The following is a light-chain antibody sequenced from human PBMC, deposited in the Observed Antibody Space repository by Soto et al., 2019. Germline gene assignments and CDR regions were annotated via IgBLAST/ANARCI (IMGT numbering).Light chain of an antibody. CDR2: TAS. CDR3: QQYYSYSEA. Sequence: DIQMTQSPSTLSGSVGDRVTITCRASQTISSGLAWYQQKPGKAPKLLIYTASTFKSGVPSRISGSGSGTAFTLTISGLQPDDVAPYYCQQYYSYSEAFGRGTKVELK. CDR1: QTISSG. V-gene: IGKV1-5*03. J-gene: IGKJ1*01.